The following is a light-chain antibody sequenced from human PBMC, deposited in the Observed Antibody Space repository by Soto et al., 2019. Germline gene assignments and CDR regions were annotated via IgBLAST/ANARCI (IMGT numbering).Light chain of an antibody. Sequence: TQSPSSLSASVGDRVTITCRASQGISNYLAWYQQKPGQAPRLLIYGASNRATGIPDRFTGSGSGTDFTLTISRLEPEDFAVYFCQLYVSSPMYTFGQGTKLEIK. V-gene: IGKV3-20*01. CDR2: GAS. J-gene: IGKJ2*01. CDR3: QLYVSSPMYT. CDR1: QGISNY.